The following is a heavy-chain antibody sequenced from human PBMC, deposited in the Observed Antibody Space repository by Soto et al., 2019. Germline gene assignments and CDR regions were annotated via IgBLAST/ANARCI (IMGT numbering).Heavy chain of an antibody. D-gene: IGHD6-19*01. CDR2: IYHSGST. CDR1: CGSISSSNW. V-gene: IGHV4-4*02. J-gene: IGHJ6*02. Sequence: SETLSLTCAVSCGSISSSNWWSWVRQPPGKGLEWIGEIYHSGSTNYNPSLKSRVTISVDKSKNQFSLKLSSVTAADTAVYYCARLIAVAGTDYYYYYGMDVWGQGTTVTVSS. CDR3: ARLIAVAGTDYYYYYGMDV.